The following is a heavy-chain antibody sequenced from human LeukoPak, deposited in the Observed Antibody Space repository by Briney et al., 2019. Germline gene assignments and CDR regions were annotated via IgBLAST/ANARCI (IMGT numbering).Heavy chain of an antibody. Sequence: ASVKVSCKASGGTFSSYAISWVRRAPGQELEWMGRIIPIFGTANYAQKFQGRVTMTEDTSTDTAYMELSSLRSEDTAVYYCATIAAAQLSWFDPWGQGTLVTVSS. CDR3: ATIAAAQLSWFDP. J-gene: IGHJ5*02. V-gene: IGHV1-69*06. CDR1: GGTFSSYA. D-gene: IGHD6-13*01. CDR2: IIPIFGTA.